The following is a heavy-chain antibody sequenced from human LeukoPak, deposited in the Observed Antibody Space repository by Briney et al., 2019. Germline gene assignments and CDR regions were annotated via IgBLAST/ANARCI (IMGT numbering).Heavy chain of an antibody. D-gene: IGHD5-18*01. CDR2: ISYDGSDK. CDR3: AKDRGYSHGFDY. V-gene: IGHV3-30*18. J-gene: IGHJ4*02. CDR1: GFTFSSYG. Sequence: GGSLRLSCAASGFTFSSYGMHWVRQAPGKGLEWVAVISYDGSDKNYADSVKGRFTISRDNSKNTLYLQMNSLGAEDTAVYYCAKDRGYSHGFDYWGQGTLVTVSS.